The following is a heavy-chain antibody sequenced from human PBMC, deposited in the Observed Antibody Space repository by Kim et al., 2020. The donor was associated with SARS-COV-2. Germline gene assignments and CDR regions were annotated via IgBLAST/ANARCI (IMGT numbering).Heavy chain of an antibody. CDR2: IKSKTDGGTT. V-gene: IGHV3-15*01. CDR3: TTSNQWELPDMPAFYYYYGMDV. CDR1: GFTFSNAW. D-gene: IGHD1-26*01. Sequence: GGSLRLSCAASGFTFSNAWMSWVRQAPGKGLELVGRIKSKTDGGTTDYAAPVKGRFTISRDDSKNTLYLQMNSLKTEDTAVYYCTTSNQWELPDMPAFYYYYGMDVWGQGTTVTVSS. J-gene: IGHJ6*02.